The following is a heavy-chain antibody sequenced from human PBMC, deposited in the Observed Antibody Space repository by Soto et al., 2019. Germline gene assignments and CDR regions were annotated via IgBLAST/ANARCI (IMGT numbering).Heavy chain of an antibody. CDR1: GFTFGDYA. J-gene: IGHJ4*02. V-gene: IGHV3-49*04. CDR2: IRSKAYGGTT. CDR3: TRDGYDYVWGSYRDY. D-gene: IGHD3-16*02. Sequence: GGSLRLSCTASGFTFGDYAMSWVRQAPGKGLEWVGFIRSKAYGGTTEYAASVKGRFTISRDDSKSIAYLQMNSLKTEDTAVYYCTRDGYDYVWGSYRDYWGQGTLVTVSS.